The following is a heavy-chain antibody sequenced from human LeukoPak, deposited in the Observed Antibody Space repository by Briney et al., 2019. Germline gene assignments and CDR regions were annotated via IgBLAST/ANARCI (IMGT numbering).Heavy chain of an antibody. V-gene: IGHV4-59*01. D-gene: IGHD1-26*01. CDR3: ARVRGALRVPNY. CDR1: GGSISSYY. Sequence: SEALSLTCTVSGGSISSYYWSWIRQPPGKGLEWIGYIYYSGSTNYNPSLKSRVTISVDTSKNQFSLKLSSVTAADTAVYYCARVRGALRVPNYWGQGTLVTVSS. CDR2: IYYSGST. J-gene: IGHJ4*02.